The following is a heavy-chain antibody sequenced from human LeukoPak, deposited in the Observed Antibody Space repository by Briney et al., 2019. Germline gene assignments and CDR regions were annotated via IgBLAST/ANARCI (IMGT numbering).Heavy chain of an antibody. Sequence: GGSLRLSCAASGFTFSSYSMNWVRQAPGKGLEWVSYISSSSSTIYYADSVKGRFTISRDNAKNSLYLQMNSLRAEDTAVYYCARDYYDSSGYYGEIDYWGQGTLVTVSS. CDR1: GFTFSSYS. CDR3: ARDYYDSSGYYGEIDY. CDR2: ISSSSSTI. J-gene: IGHJ4*02. D-gene: IGHD3-22*01. V-gene: IGHV3-48*01.